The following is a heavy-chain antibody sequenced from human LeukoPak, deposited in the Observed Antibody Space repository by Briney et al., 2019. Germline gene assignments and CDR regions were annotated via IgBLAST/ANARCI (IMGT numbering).Heavy chain of an antibody. CDR2: ISFDGSDK. D-gene: IGHD3-22*01. Sequence: GGSLRLSCAASGFTFSSFAMHWVRQAPGKGLEWVAVISFDGSDKYYAEAVKGRLTISRDNSENTVYLQMNSLRAEDTAVYYCARDLDSSGYYYAYWGQGSLVFVSS. V-gene: IGHV3-30*04. CDR3: ARDLDSSGYYYAY. CDR1: GFTFSSFA. J-gene: IGHJ4*02.